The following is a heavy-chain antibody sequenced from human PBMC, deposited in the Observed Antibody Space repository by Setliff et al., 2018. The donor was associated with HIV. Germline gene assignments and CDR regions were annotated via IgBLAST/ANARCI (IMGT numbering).Heavy chain of an antibody. D-gene: IGHD2-21*02. CDR2: IHASGKT. CDR1: GDTDFY. J-gene: IGHJ4*02. Sequence: KPSETLSLTCTVSGDTDFYWNWIRQPPGKGLEWIGYIHASGKTNYNPSLKSRVTISLDTSKMQFSLHLTSVTAADTAVYYCATLDPSGGNFLAYWGQGTPVTVSS. V-gene: IGHV4-4*09. CDR3: ATLDPSGGNFLAY.